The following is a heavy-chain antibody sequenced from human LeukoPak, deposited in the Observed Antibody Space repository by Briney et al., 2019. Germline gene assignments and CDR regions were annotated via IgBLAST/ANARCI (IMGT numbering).Heavy chain of an antibody. Sequence: PGGSLRLSCAASGFTFSSYAMHWVRQAPGKGLEWVAVISYDGSNKYYADSVKGRFTISRDSSKNTLYLQMNSLRAEDTAVYYCARVAPYYYDSSGAFDIWGQGTMVTVSS. D-gene: IGHD3-22*01. J-gene: IGHJ3*02. V-gene: IGHV3-30-3*01. CDR1: GFTFSSYA. CDR2: ISYDGSNK. CDR3: ARVAPYYYDSSGAFDI.